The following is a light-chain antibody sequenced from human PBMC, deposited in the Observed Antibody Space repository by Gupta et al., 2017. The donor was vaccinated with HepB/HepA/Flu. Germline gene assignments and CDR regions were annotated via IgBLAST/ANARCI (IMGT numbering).Light chain of an antibody. Sequence: QSVLAQPPSASGTPGQRVTISCSGSRSNIGSSTVSWYQQLPGTAPRLLIYNNDKRPSGVPDRFSGSKSGTSASLAISGLQAEEEAHYYCSTWDGSLNGQVFGAGTKVTVL. V-gene: IGLV1-44*01. CDR2: NND. CDR3: STWDGSLNGQV. J-gene: IGLJ1*01. CDR1: RSNIGSST.